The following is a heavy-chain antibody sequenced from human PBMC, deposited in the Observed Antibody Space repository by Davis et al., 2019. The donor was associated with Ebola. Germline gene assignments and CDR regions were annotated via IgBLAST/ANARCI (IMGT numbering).Heavy chain of an antibody. CDR1: GYTFTSYA. V-gene: IGHV1-3*01. CDR2: INAGNGNT. Sequence: AASVKVSCKASGYTFTSYAMHWVRQAPGQRLEWMGWINAGNGNTKYSQKFQGRVTITRDTSASTAYMELSSLRSEDTAVYYCARDDLVTTSYYYGMDVWGQGTTVTVSS. J-gene: IGHJ6*02. D-gene: IGHD4-17*01. CDR3: ARDDLVTTSYYYGMDV.